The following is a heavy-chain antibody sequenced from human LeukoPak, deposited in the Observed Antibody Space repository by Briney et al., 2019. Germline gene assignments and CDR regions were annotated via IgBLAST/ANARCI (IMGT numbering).Heavy chain of an antibody. V-gene: IGHV1-69*13. CDR1: GGTFSSYA. CDR2: IIPIFGTA. J-gene: IGHJ4*02. D-gene: IGHD6-13*01. CDR3: ARDKSLAAAGLFDY. Sequence: GASVKVSCKASGGTFSSYAISWVRQAPGQGLEWMGGIIPIFGTANYAQKFQGRVTITADESTSTAYMELSSQRSEDTAVYYCARDKSLAAAGLFDYWGQGTLVTVSS.